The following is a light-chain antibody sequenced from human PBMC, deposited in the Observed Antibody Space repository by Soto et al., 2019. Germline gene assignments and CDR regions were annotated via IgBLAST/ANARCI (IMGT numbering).Light chain of an antibody. CDR2: GNS. Sequence: VLTQPPSVSGAPGQRVTISCTGSSSNIGAGYDVHWYQQLPGTAPKLLIYGNSNRPSGVPDRFSGSKSGTSASLAITGLQAEDEADYYCQSYDSSLSAYVFGTGTKVTV. CDR3: QSYDSSLSAYV. J-gene: IGLJ1*01. V-gene: IGLV1-40*01. CDR1: SSNIGAGYD.